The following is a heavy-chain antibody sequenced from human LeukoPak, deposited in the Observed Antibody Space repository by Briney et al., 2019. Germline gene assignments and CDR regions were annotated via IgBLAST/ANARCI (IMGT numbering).Heavy chain of an antibody. CDR2: IYYSGST. J-gene: IGHJ6*03. V-gene: IGHV4-31*03. CDR3: ARETGPGSYYYYMDV. CDR1: GGSISSGGYY. D-gene: IGHD3-10*01. Sequence: SETLSLTCTVSGGSISSGGYYWSWIRQHPGKGLGWIGYIYYSGSTYYNPSLKSRVTISVDTSKNQFSLKLSSVTAADTAVYYCARETGPGSYYYYMDVWGKGTTVTVSS.